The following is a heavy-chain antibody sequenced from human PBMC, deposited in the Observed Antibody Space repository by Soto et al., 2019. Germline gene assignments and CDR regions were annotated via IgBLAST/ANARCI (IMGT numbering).Heavy chain of an antibody. CDR1: GGSISSGGYS. Sequence: KTSETLSLTCAVSGGSISSGGYSWSWIRQPPGKGLEWIGYIYHNGSTYYNPSLKSRVTISVDRSKNQFSLKLSSVTAADTAVYYCARTSTTVVTPAFDYWGQGTLVTVSS. V-gene: IGHV4-30-2*01. CDR2: IYHNGST. D-gene: IGHD4-17*01. CDR3: ARTSTTVVTPAFDY. J-gene: IGHJ4*02.